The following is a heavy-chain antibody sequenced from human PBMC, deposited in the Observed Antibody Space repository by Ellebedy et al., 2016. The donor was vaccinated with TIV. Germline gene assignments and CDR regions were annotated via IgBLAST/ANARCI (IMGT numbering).Heavy chain of an antibody. Sequence: MPSETLSLTCTVSGGSISTSSYFWGWIRQLPGKGLEWIGEFNLGGTTNYNPSLKSRVTISVDTSKNQFSLKLNSVTAADTAVYYCAKWTVGYCSSASCYTGDYWGQGTLVTVSS. D-gene: IGHD2-2*02. J-gene: IGHJ4*02. CDR1: GGSISTSSYF. CDR3: AKWTVGYCSSASCYTGDY. V-gene: IGHV4-39*07. CDR2: FNLGGTT.